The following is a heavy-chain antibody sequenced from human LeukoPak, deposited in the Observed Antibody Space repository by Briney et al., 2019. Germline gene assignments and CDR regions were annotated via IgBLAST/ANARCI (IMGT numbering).Heavy chain of an antibody. J-gene: IGHJ6*02. Sequence: ASVKVSCKASGYTFTSYYMHWVRQAPGQRLGWMGIINPSGGSTSYAQKFQGRVTMTRDTSTSTVYMELSSLRSEETAVYYCAREGTTVSYYYYGMDVWGQGTTVTVSS. V-gene: IGHV1-46*01. CDR2: INPSGGST. CDR1: GYTFTSYY. CDR3: AREGTTVSYYYYGMDV. D-gene: IGHD4-11*01.